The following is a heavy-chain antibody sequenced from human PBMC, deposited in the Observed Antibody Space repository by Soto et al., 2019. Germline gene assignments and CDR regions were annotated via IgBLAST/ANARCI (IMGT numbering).Heavy chain of an antibody. CDR2: ISCDGSNK. J-gene: IGHJ4*02. CDR1: GFTFSSYG. V-gene: IGHV3-33*01. CDR3: ATLSSGWYPGFDY. D-gene: IGHD6-19*01. Sequence: GGSLRLSCEASGFTFSSYGMHWVRQAPGKGLEWVAVISCDGSNKYYADSVKGRFTISRDNSKNTLYLQMNSLRAEDTAVYYCATLSSGWYPGFDYWGQGTLVTVSS.